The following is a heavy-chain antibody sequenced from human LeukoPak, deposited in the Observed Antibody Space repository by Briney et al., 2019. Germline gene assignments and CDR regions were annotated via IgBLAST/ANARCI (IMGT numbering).Heavy chain of an antibody. Sequence: PSETLSLTCAVYGGSFSGYYWSWIRQPPGKGLEWIGEINHSGSTNYNPSLKSRVTISVDTSKNQFSLKLSSVTAADTAVYYCASPAAFYQGSSPGWFDPWGQGTLVTVSS. D-gene: IGHD6-6*01. CDR3: ASPAAFYQGSSPGWFDP. CDR1: GGSFSGYY. CDR2: INHSGST. J-gene: IGHJ5*02. V-gene: IGHV4-34*01.